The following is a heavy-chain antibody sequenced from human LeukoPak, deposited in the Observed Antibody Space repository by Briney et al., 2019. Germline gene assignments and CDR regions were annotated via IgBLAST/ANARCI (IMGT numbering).Heavy chain of an antibody. CDR3: ARGLHMQDYDSNWFDP. CDR1: GFTFSSYD. D-gene: IGHD3-9*01. V-gene: IGHV3-13*01. J-gene: IGHJ5*02. CDR2: IGTAGDT. Sequence: GGSLRLSCAASGFTFSSYDMHWVRQATGKGLEWVSAIGTAGDTYYPGSVKGRFTISRENAKNSLYLQMNSLRAGDTAVYYCARGLHMQDYDSNWFDPWGQGTLVTVSS.